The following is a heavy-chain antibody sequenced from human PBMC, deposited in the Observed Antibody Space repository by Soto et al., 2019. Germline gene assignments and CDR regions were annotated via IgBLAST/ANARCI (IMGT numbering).Heavy chain of an antibody. J-gene: IGHJ4*02. CDR3: ARDGPTIQFWPE. Sequence: GGALRLSFAASGFTFRSYAMSWVRQAPGKGLEWVSAISGNGGSTYYADSVKGRFTVSRDNAKNSLYLQMDSLRADDTAVYYCARDGPTIQFWPEWGQGTLVTVS. CDR1: GFTFRSYA. V-gene: IGHV3-23*01. D-gene: IGHD3-3*01. CDR2: ISGNGGST.